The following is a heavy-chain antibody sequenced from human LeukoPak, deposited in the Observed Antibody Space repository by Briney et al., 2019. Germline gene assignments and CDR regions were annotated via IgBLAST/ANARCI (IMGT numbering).Heavy chain of an antibody. V-gene: IGHV4-4*02. Sequence: PSETLSLTCAVSGGSISSSNWWSWVRQPPGKGLEWIGEIYHSGSTNYNPSLKSRVTISVDKSKNQFSLKLSSVTAADTAVYYCARGVYGSGSYYNERAEFNYFDYWGQGTLVTVSS. CDR3: ARGVYGSGSYYNERAEFNYFDY. J-gene: IGHJ4*02. D-gene: IGHD3-10*01. CDR1: GGSISSSNW. CDR2: IYHSGST.